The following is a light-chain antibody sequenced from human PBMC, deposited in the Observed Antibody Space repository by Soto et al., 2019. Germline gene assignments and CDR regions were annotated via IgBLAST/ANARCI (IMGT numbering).Light chain of an antibody. CDR2: DVS. Sequence: QSALTQPRSVSGSPGQSVTISCTGTSSDVGGYNYVSWYQQHPAKAPKLMIYDVSKRPSGVPDRFSGSKSGNTASLTISGLQAEDEADYYCCSYAGSLGVFGGGTKVTVL. J-gene: IGLJ2*01. CDR3: CSYAGSLGV. V-gene: IGLV2-11*01. CDR1: SSDVGGYNY.